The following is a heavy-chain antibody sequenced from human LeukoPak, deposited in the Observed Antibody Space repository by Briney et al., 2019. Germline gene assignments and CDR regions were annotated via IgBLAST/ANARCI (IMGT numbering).Heavy chain of an antibody. J-gene: IGHJ4*02. CDR1: GFTFSSYG. CDR3: AKGLISSATYFSYFDY. V-gene: IGHV3-23*01. CDR2: ISAGGDLT. D-gene: IGHD1-26*01. Sequence: QPGGSLRLSCAAPGFTFSSYGMSWVRQAPGKGLEWVAAISAGGDLTNYADSVKGRFTISRDSSKNMLYVQMNSLRAEDTAIYYCAKGLISSATYFSYFDYWGQGTLVTVSS.